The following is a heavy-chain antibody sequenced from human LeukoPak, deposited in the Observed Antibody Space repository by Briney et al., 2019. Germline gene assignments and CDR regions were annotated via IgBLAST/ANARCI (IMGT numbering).Heavy chain of an antibody. J-gene: IGHJ4*02. Sequence: ASVKVSCKASGYTFTSYDTNWVRQATGQGLEWMGWMNPNSGNTGYAQKFQGRVTMTRNTSISTAYMELSSLRSEDTAVYYCARGIPRYSYGRYYFDYWGQGTLVTVSS. D-gene: IGHD5-18*01. CDR2: MNPNSGNT. CDR3: ARGIPRYSYGRYYFDY. V-gene: IGHV1-8*01. CDR1: GYTFTSYD.